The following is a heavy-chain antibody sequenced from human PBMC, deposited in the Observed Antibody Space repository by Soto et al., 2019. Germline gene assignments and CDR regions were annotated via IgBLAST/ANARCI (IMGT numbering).Heavy chain of an antibody. CDR1: GFDFSTYA. CDR2: IINSGATT. V-gene: IGHV3-23*01. CDR3: AKDWPGTSSVTSDF. D-gene: IGHD3-10*01. J-gene: IGHJ4*02. Sequence: EVHLLESGGTLVQPGGSLRLSCAASGFDFSTYAMTWVRQAPGKGLEWVSAIINSGATTYYAGSVKGRFTISRDNSRNTLYLQMNSLRADDTAMYYCAKDWPGTSSVTSDFWGQGTLVTVSS.